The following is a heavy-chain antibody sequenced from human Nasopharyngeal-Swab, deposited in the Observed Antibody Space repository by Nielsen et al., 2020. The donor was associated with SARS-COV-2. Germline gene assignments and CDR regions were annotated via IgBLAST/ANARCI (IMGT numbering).Heavy chain of an antibody. V-gene: IGHV4-61*02. CDR3: AGRPYSSSYWFDP. J-gene: IGHJ5*02. D-gene: IGHD6-6*01. CDR1: GGYISSGGHY. Sequence: SETLSLTCTVSGGYISSGGHYWTWIRQPAGKGLEWIGRIYSSGSTNYNPSLKSRVSISIDTSKNQFSLRLSSVTAADTAMYYCAGRPYSSSYWFDPWGQGTLVTVSS. CDR2: IYSSGST.